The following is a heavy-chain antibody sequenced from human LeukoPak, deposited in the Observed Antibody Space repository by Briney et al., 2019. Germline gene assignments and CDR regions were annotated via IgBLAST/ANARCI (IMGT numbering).Heavy chain of an antibody. D-gene: IGHD6-25*01. J-gene: IGHJ4*02. CDR1: PDTFTRYG. Sequence: GASVKVSCKASPDTFTRYGITWVRQAPGQGLEWMRWIRAYNGDTNYAQKFQGRVTMTAERSTNTAYMELRGLTFDDTAVFYCATTTATTGSSLYWGQGTLVNVAS. V-gene: IGHV1-18*01. CDR3: ATTTATTGSSLY. CDR2: IRAYNGDT.